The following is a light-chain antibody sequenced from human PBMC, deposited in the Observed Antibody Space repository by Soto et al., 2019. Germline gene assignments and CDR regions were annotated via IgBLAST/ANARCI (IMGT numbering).Light chain of an antibody. Sequence: EIVLTQSPATLSSSPGERATLSCWASQSVSTYLAWYQQKPGQAHRLLIYDASNRATGIPARFSGSGSGTDFTLTISSLEPEDFAVYYCQHRSNWPITFGQGTRLEIQ. CDR2: DAS. CDR3: QHRSNWPIT. CDR1: QSVSTY. V-gene: IGKV3-11*01. J-gene: IGKJ5*01.